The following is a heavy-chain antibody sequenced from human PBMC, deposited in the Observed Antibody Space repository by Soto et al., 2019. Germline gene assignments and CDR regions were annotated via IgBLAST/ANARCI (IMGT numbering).Heavy chain of an antibody. D-gene: IGHD3-22*01. V-gene: IGHV1-69*13. CDR2: IIPIFGTA. J-gene: IGHJ3*02. CDR3: AGDTATRPRYYDSSGYYLDAFDI. CDR1: GYTFTSYD. Sequence: ASVKVSCKASGYTFTSYDINWVRQAPGQGLEWMGWIIPIFGTATLAQKFQGRITITADESTNTAYMELSSLISEDTAVYYCAGDTATRPRYYDSSGYYLDAFDIWGRGTMVTVSS.